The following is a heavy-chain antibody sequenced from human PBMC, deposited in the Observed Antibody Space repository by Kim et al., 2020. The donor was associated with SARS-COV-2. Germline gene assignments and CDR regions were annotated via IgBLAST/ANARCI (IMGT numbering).Heavy chain of an antibody. CDR3: AKDLLRLRQSVGEPDS. J-gene: IGHJ4*02. CDR1: GFTFSNYA. Sequence: GGSLRLSCAASGFTFSNYAMNWVRQAPGKGLEWVSAISASGGSTYYADSVKGRFTISRYNSKNTLYLQMNSLRAEDTAVYSCAKDLLRLRQSVGEPDSWGQGTLVTVSS. V-gene: IGHV3-23*01. CDR2: ISASGGST. D-gene: IGHD4-17*01.